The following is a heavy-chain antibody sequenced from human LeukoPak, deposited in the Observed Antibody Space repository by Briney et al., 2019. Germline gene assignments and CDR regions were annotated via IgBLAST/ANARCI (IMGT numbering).Heavy chain of an antibody. Sequence: PGGSLRLSCAASGFTFSSYGMHWVRQAPGKGLEWVAVISYDGSNKYYADSVKGRFTISRDNSKNTLYLQMNSLRAEDTAVYYYAKDGRKFLGGYVFDYWGQGTLVTVSS. J-gene: IGHJ4*02. D-gene: IGHD5-12*01. CDR2: ISYDGSNK. V-gene: IGHV3-30*18. CDR1: GFTFSSYG. CDR3: AKDGRKFLGGYVFDY.